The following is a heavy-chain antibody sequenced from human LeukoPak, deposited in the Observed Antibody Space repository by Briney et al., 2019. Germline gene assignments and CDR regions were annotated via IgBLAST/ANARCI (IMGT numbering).Heavy chain of an antibody. CDR2: ISTSSRYI. J-gene: IGHJ5*02. CDR3: ARADCSGSTCYLRRSWFDP. CDR1: GFTFISFD. Sequence: GGSLRLSCAASGFTFISFDMNWVRQAPGKGLEWVSSISTSSRYIYYRDSVKGRFTISIDDAKNSLYLQMNSLRVEDTAVYYCARADCSGSTCYLRRSWFDPWGRGTLVTVSS. V-gene: IGHV3-21*01. D-gene: IGHD2-2*01.